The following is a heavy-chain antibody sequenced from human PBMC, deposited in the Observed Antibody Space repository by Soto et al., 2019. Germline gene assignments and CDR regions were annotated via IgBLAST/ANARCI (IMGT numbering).Heavy chain of an antibody. CDR1: GVSISNYS. Sequence: TSETLSLTCIVSGVSISNYSWSWIRQPPGNGLEWIWYIYYSGSTNYNPSLTSRVSISVDTSKNQFSFKLSSVTAADTAVYYCARHRYSYGVYYFDYWGQGTLVTVS. V-gene: IGHV4-59*08. J-gene: IGHJ4*02. CDR3: ARHRYSYGVYYFDY. D-gene: IGHD5-18*01. CDR2: IYYSGST.